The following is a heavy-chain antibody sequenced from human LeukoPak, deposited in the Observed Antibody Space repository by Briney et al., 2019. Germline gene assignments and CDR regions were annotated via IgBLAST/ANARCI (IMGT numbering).Heavy chain of an antibody. CDR1: GGSISGSNYY. Sequence: SETLSLTCTVSGGSISGSNYYWGWIRQAPGKGLEWIGSIHYNGQAYYNPSRASRVTISVDTTRNQFSLKLVSVTAADTAVYYCARLSGEIIVVGAGIDSWGQGTLVLVSS. J-gene: IGHJ4*02. D-gene: IGHD2-15*01. CDR2: IHYNGQA. CDR3: ARLSGEIIVVGAGIDS. V-gene: IGHV4-39*07.